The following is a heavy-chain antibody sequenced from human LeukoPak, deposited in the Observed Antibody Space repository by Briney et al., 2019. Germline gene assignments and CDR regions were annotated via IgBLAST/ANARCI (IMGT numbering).Heavy chain of an antibody. Sequence: PGGSLRLSCAASGFTFSSYGMNWVRQAPGKGLEWISYISSRSSTIYYADSVKGRFTISRDNAKNSLFLQMNSLRDEDTAVYYCARGSSGGSCFGDFDYWGQGTLGTVSS. J-gene: IGHJ4*02. CDR2: ISSRSSTI. CDR3: ARGSSGGSCFGDFDY. D-gene: IGHD2-15*01. V-gene: IGHV3-48*02. CDR1: GFTFSSYG.